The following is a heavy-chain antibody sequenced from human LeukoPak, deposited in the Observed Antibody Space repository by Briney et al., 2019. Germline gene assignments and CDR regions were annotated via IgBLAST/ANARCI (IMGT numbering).Heavy chain of an antibody. CDR1: GYTFTGYY. V-gene: IGHV1-2*02. CDR3: ARDRRDSSGYYRFDY. Sequence: ASVKISCKASGYTFTGYYMHWVRQAPGQGLEWMGWINPNSGGTNYAQKFQGRVTMTRDTSISTAYMELSRLRSDDTAVYYCARDRRDSSGYYRFDYWGQGTLVTVSS. D-gene: IGHD3-22*01. J-gene: IGHJ4*02. CDR2: INPNSGGT.